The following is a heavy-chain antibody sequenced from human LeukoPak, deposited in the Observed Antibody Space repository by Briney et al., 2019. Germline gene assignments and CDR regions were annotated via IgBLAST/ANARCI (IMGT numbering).Heavy chain of an antibody. CDR3: ARGLAYNYDSSAYFLDY. Sequence: GGSLRLSCTVSGFTFTNYWMSWVRQAPGKGLEWVASIKDDGTGKYYVDSVKGRFTISRDNSKNTLYLQMNSLRAEDTAVCYCARGLAYNYDSSAYFLDYWGQGTLVTVSS. J-gene: IGHJ4*02. D-gene: IGHD3-22*01. V-gene: IGHV3-7*01. CDR2: IKDDGTGK. CDR1: GFTFTNYW.